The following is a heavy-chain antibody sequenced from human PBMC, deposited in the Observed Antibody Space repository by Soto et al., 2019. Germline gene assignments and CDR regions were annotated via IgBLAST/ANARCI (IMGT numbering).Heavy chain of an antibody. V-gene: IGHV1-3*05. D-gene: IGHD6-13*01. CDR3: ARGIAPYYFDY. Sequence: QVQLVQSGAEEKKPGASVKVSCKASGYTFTSYAMHWVRQAPGQRLEWMGWINAGNGITKYSQKFQGRVTITRDTSASTAYIELSSLRSEDTAVYYCARGIAPYYFDYWGQGTLVTVSS. CDR2: INAGNGIT. CDR1: GYTFTSYA. J-gene: IGHJ4*02.